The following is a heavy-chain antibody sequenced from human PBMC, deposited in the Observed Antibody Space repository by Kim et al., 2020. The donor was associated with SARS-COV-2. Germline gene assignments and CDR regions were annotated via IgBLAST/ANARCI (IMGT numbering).Heavy chain of an antibody. V-gene: IGHV3-13*01. Sequence: GGSLRLSCAASGFTFSSYDMHWVRQATGKGLEWVSAIGTAGDTYYPGSVKGRFTISRENAKNSLYLQMNSLRAGDTAVYYCARGHSSSWKRGYWYFDLWGRGTLVTVSS. CDR2: IGTAGDT. D-gene: IGHD6-13*01. J-gene: IGHJ2*01. CDR1: GFTFSSYD. CDR3: ARGHSSSWKRGYWYFDL.